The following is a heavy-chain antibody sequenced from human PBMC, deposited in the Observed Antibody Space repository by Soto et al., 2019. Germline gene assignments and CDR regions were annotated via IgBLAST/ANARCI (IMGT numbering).Heavy chain of an antibody. Sequence: GASVKVSCKASGYTFTSYYMHWVRQAPGQGLEWMGIINPSGGSTSYAQKFQGRVTMTRDTSTSTVYKELSSLRSEDTAVYYCARLTADSSGYYLGRYWYFDLWGRGTLVTVSS. CDR1: GYTFTSYY. D-gene: IGHD3-22*01. V-gene: IGHV1-46*01. CDR3: ARLTADSSGYYLGRYWYFDL. CDR2: INPSGGST. J-gene: IGHJ2*01.